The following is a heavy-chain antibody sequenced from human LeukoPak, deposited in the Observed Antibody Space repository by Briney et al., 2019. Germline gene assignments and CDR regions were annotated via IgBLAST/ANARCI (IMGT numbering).Heavy chain of an antibody. V-gene: IGHV3-23*01. Sequence: GGSLRLSCAASGFTFSSYAMSWVRQAPGKGLEWVSAISGSGGSTYYADSVKGRFTISRDNSKNTLYLQMNSLRAEDTAVYYCAGTYSRRAVAAPRWFDPWGQGTLVTVSS. J-gene: IGHJ5*02. D-gene: IGHD6-19*01. CDR1: GFTFSSYA. CDR3: AGTYSRRAVAAPRWFDP. CDR2: ISGSGGST.